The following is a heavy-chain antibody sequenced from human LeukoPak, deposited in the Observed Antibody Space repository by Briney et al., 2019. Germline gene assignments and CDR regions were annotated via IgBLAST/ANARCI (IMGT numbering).Heavy chain of an antibody. CDR1: GYTFTRYG. CDR2: ISAYNGNT. D-gene: IGHD3-3*01. V-gene: IGHV1-18*01. J-gene: IGHJ3*02. CDR3: ARGLRFLEWFPGSAFDI. Sequence: ASVKVSCKASGYTFTRYGISWVRQAPGQGLEWMGWISAYNGNTNYAQKLQGRVTMTTDTSTSTAYMELRSLRSDDTAVYYCARGLRFLEWFPGSAFDIWGQGTMVTVSS.